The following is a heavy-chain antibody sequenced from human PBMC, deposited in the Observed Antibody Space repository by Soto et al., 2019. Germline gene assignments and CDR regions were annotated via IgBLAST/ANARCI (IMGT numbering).Heavy chain of an antibody. CDR3: ARKRKDNGEWIDY. J-gene: IGHJ4*02. D-gene: IGHD1-1*01. V-gene: IGHV2-70*01. Sequence: SGPTLVNPTQTLTLTCTFSGFSLTTSGMCVSWIRQPPGKALEWLALIDWDDDKYYNTSLKTRLTLSKETSKNQVVLEMTNMDPVDTATYYCARKRKDNGEWIDYWGQGTLVTVSS. CDR1: GFSLTTSGMC. CDR2: IDWDDDK.